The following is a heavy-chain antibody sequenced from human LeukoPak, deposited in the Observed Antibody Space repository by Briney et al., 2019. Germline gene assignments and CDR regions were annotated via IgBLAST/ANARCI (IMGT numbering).Heavy chain of an antibody. J-gene: IGHJ4*02. CDR2: ITSTTNNI. CDR1: GFTFSSYS. D-gene: IGHD5-24*01. CDR3: ARGDGFHHFDY. Sequence: GGPLRLSCAASGFTFSSYSMNWVRQAPGKGLEWVSFITSTTNNIYYADSVKGRFTISRDNAQNSLYLHMSSLRDEDTAVYYCARGDGFHHFDYWGQGALVTVSS. V-gene: IGHV3-48*02.